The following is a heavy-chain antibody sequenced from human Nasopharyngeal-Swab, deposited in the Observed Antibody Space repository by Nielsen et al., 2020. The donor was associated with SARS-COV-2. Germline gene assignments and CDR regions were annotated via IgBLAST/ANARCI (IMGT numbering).Heavy chain of an antibody. V-gene: IGHV1-2*06. J-gene: IGHJ4*02. Sequence: ASVKVSCKASGYTFTDYYMHWVRQAPGQGLEWMGRINPNSGGTNYAQKFQGRVTMTRDTSISTVYMELSRLRSDDTAVYYCARGPRGPTESGLNYWGQGTLVTVSS. CDR3: ARGPRGPTESGLNY. D-gene: IGHD1-26*01. CDR1: GYTFTDYY. CDR2: INPNSGGT.